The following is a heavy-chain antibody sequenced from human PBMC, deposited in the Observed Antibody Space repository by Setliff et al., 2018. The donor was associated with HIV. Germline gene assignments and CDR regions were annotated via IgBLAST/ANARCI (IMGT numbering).Heavy chain of an antibody. D-gene: IGHD4-17*01. CDR2: MNPNNGNT. V-gene: IGHV1-8*03. Sequence: ASVKVSCKASGYNFTDYDINWVRQATGQGLEWMGWMNPNNGNTGYAEKFQGRVIITTDKSTSTAFMELTSLTSEDTAVYYCARSVHSLYGDYATYFDPWGQGTQVTSPQ. CDR1: GYNFTDYD. CDR3: ARSVHSLYGDYATYFDP. J-gene: IGHJ5*02.